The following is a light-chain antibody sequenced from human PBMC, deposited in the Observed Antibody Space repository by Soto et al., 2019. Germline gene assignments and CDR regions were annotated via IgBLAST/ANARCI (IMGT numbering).Light chain of an antibody. CDR3: QQFGSSPGFT. J-gene: IGKJ3*01. CDR2: GAS. Sequence: EIVLTQSPGTLSLSPGERTTLSCRASQSINSRYLAWYQQKPGQAPRLLIYGASSRATAIPDWFSGSGSGTDFSLTISRLEPEEFAVYYCQQFGSSPGFTFGPGTMVDIK. V-gene: IGKV3-20*01. CDR1: QSINSRY.